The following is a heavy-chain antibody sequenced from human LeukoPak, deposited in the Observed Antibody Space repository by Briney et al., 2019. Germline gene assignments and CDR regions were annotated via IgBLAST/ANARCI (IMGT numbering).Heavy chain of an antibody. J-gene: IGHJ3*02. CDR2: IKSKTVGGTT. CDR1: GFTFSNAW. Sequence: GGSLRLSCAASGFTFSNAWMRWVRQAPGKGLEWVGRIKSKTVGGTTDYAAPLKGRFTISPDNSKNTLYLQMSSLRAEDTAVYYCVKGGRWVGATVWSDIWGQGTMVTVSS. CDR3: VKGGRWVGATVWSDI. V-gene: IGHV3-15*05. D-gene: IGHD1-26*01.